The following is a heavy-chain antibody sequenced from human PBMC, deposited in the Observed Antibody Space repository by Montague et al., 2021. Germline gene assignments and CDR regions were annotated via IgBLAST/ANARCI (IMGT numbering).Heavy chain of an antibody. J-gene: IGHJ6*02. Sequence: SETLSLTCAVSGGSFSVYSWTWIRQSPGNRLEWIGEVNERGSSNXNPSPKSRLTISADTSNKHLSLNLRSVTAADTAVYYCARRGIVGGGQKGYFYAMDVWGQGTTVIVSS. V-gene: IGHV4-34*01. CDR2: VNERGSS. D-gene: IGHD1-26*01. CDR1: GGSFSVYS. CDR3: ARRGIVGGGQKGYFYAMDV.